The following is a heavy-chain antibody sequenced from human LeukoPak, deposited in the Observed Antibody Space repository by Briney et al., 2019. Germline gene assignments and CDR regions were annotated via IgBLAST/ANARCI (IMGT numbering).Heavy chain of an antibody. Sequence: QPGGSLRLSCAASGFIFSTYAMNWVRQAPGKGLEWVSAISDSGGITYYADSVKGRFTISRDNSKNTLYLQMNSLRAEDTAVYYCARDQAYSSSNWFDPWGQGTLVTVSS. CDR1: GFIFSTYA. V-gene: IGHV3-23*01. CDR2: ISDSGGIT. J-gene: IGHJ5*02. D-gene: IGHD6-6*01. CDR3: ARDQAYSSSNWFDP.